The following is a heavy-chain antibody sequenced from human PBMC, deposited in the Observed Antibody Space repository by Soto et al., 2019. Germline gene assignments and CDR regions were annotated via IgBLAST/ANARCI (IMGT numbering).Heavy chain of an antibody. J-gene: IGHJ6*02. D-gene: IGHD2-15*01. CDR2: IIPILGTT. Sequence: QVQLVQSGAEVKKPGSSVKVSCKASGGIFRNYVINWVRQAPGQGLEWMGGIIPILGTTNYAQKFQGRVTITADESASTAYMELSSLRPEDTAVHYCVGEPRGGSCYPNICGMDVWGQGTTVTVSS. CDR3: VGEPRGGSCYPNICGMDV. CDR1: GGIFRNYV. V-gene: IGHV1-69*11.